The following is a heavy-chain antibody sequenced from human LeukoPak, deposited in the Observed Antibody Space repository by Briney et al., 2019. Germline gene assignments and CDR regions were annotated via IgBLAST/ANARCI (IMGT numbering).Heavy chain of an antibody. V-gene: IGHV4-39*01. Sequence: SETLSLTCTVSGGSISSSSYYWGWIRQPPGKGLEWIGSMCYSGSTYYNPSLKSRVTISVDTSKNQFSLNLSSVTAADTAVYYCARHGRGHSSGSNCYSNFDYWGQGTLVTVSS. J-gene: IGHJ4*02. CDR2: MCYSGST. D-gene: IGHD2-15*01. CDR3: ARHGRGHSSGSNCYSNFDY. CDR1: GGSISSSSYY.